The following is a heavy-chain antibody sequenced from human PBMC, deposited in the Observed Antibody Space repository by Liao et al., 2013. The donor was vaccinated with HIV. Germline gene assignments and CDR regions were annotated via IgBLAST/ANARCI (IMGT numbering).Heavy chain of an antibody. D-gene: IGHD3-10*01. Sequence: QLQLQESGPGLVKPSETLSLTCTVSGDSISSSTYYWGWIRQPPGKGLEWIGSIYYSGSTYYNPSLKSRVTISVDTSKNQFSLKLSSVTAADTAVYYCARRGGITMVRGVTPRPFDYWGQGTLVTVSS. CDR3: ARRGGITMVRGVTPRPFDY. V-gene: IGHV4-39*07. CDR2: IYYSGST. J-gene: IGHJ4*02. CDR1: GDSISSSTYY.